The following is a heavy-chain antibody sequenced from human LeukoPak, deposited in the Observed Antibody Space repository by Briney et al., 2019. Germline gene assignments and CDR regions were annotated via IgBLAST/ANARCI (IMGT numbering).Heavy chain of an antibody. J-gene: IGHJ4*02. CDR1: GFTFSSYE. D-gene: IGHD2-2*01. CDR3: ARDRLRIPAFDY. V-gene: IGHV3-48*03. Sequence: PGGSLRLSCAASGFTFSSYEMNWVRQAPGKGLEWVSYISSSGSTIYYADSVKGRFTISRDNAKNSLYLQMNSLRAEDTAVYYCARDRLRIPAFDYWGQGTPVTVSS. CDR2: ISSSGSTI.